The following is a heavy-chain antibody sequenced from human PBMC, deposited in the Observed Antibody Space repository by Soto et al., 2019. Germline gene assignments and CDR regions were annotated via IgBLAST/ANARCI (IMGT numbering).Heavy chain of an antibody. CDR1: GGSISSSSYY. CDR2: IYYSGST. CDR3: ARRGVTGTTAGGWFDP. Sequence: SETLSLTCTVSGGSISSSSYYWGWIRQPPGKGREWIGSIYYSGSTYYNPSHKSRVTISVDTSKNQFSLKLSSVTAADTAVYYCARRGVTGTTAGGWFDPWGQGTLVTVSS. D-gene: IGHD1-7*01. J-gene: IGHJ5*02. V-gene: IGHV4-39*01.